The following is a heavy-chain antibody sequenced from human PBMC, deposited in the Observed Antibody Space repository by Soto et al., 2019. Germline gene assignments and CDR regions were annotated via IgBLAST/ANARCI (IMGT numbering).Heavy chain of an antibody. CDR1: GFTFSSYS. J-gene: IGHJ4*02. Sequence: GGSLRLSCAASGFTFSSYSMNWVRQAPGKGLEWVSSISSSSSYIYYADSVKGRFTISRDNAKNSLYLQMNSMRAEDTAVYYCARTPPGEETIVVVPADPPHYFDYWGQGTLVTVSS. D-gene: IGHD2-2*01. CDR2: ISSSSSYI. V-gene: IGHV3-21*01. CDR3: ARTPPGEETIVVVPADPPHYFDY.